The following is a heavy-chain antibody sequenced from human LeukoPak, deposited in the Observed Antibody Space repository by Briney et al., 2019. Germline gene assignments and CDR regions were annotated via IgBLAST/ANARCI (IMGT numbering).Heavy chain of an antibody. CDR2: LYSDGNT. V-gene: IGHV3-53*01. Sequence: GGSLRLSCAASGFTVITNDMTWVRQAPGKGLEWVSVLYSDGNTKYADSVQGRFTISRDNSKNTLYLEMNSLSPDDTAVYYCARGVEPLAANTLAYWGQGPLVSVS. D-gene: IGHD1-14*01. CDR1: GFTVITND. CDR3: ARGVEPLAANTLAY. J-gene: IGHJ4*02.